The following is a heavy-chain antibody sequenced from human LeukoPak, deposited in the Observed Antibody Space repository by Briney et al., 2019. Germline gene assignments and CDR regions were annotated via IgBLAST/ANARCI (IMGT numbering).Heavy chain of an antibody. D-gene: IGHD4-17*01. CDR2: INHSGYT. CDR3: TRMTTGHDY. Sequence: SETLSLTCAVSGVSFDDYYWSWVRQTPGKGLEWIGEINHSGYTNDSPSLKSRVTLSIDTSRKQLSLNLRSVTVADAGIYYCTRMTTGHDYWGQGTLVTVSS. V-gene: IGHV4-34*01. CDR1: GVSFDDYY. J-gene: IGHJ4*02.